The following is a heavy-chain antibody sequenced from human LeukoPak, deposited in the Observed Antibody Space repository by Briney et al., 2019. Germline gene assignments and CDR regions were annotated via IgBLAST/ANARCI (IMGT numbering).Heavy chain of an antibody. CDR3: SRRFDC. CDR2: IDGSGDTI. Sequence: GESLRLSCAASGFTFSYYSMNWVRQAPGKGLEWVSYIDGSGDTIYYADSVKGRFTISRYNAKNSLDLQMNSLRDEDTAVYYCSRRFDCWGQGTLVTVSS. CDR1: GFTFSYYS. J-gene: IGHJ4*02. V-gene: IGHV3-48*02.